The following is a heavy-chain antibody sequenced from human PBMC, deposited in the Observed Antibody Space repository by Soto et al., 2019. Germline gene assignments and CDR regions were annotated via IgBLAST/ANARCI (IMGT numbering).Heavy chain of an antibody. Sequence: EVQLLESGGGLVQPGGSLRLSCAASGFTFSSYAMSWVRQAPGKGLEWVSAISGSGGSTYYADSVKGRFTISRDNSKNTLYLQMNSLRAEDTAVYYCAKDNRPQGGELLVDYFDYWGQGTLVTVSS. CDR2: ISGSGGST. CDR1: GFTFSSYA. D-gene: IGHD3-10*01. J-gene: IGHJ4*02. V-gene: IGHV3-23*01. CDR3: AKDNRPQGGELLVDYFDY.